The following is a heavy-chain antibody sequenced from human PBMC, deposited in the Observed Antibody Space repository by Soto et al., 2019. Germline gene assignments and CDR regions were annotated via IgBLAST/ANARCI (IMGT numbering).Heavy chain of an antibody. CDR1: GDSVSSNSAA. D-gene: IGHD6-13*01. CDR3: ARAIAAAGTSGQSYHLYYYYYGMDV. CDR2: TYYRSKWYN. V-gene: IGHV6-1*01. Sequence: PSQTLSLTCAISGDSVSSNSAAWNWIRQSPSRGLEWLGRTYYRSKWYNDYAVSVKSRITINPDTSKNQFSLQLNSVTPEDTAVYYCARAIAAAGTSGQSYHLYYYYYGMDVWGQGTTVTVSS. J-gene: IGHJ6*02.